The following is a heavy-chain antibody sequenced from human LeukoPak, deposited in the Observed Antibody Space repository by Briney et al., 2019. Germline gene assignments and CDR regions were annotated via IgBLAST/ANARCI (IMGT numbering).Heavy chain of an antibody. J-gene: IGHJ4*02. CDR1: GYTFTSYY. D-gene: IGHD3-16*02. CDR3: ARGVYDYVWGSYREQHKFDY. Sequence: ASVKVSCKASGYTFTSYYMHWVRQAPGQGLEWMGIINPSGGSTSYAQKFQGRVTMTRDTSTSTVYMELSSLRSEDTAVYYCARGVYDYVWGSYREQHKFDYWGQGTLVTVSS. V-gene: IGHV1-46*01. CDR2: INPSGGST.